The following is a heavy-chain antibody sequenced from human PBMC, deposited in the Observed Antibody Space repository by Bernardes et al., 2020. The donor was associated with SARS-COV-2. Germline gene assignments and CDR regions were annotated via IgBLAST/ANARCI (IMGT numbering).Heavy chain of an antibody. J-gene: IGHJ3*02. CDR2: ISSSGAHI. CDR1: GFTCSSYN. V-gene: IGHV3-21*01. Sequence: SLRLSCAASGFTCSSYNMNWVRQAPGKGLEWVSSISSSGAHIYYADSVKGRFTISRDNPKNSLYLQMNSLRAEDTAVYYCARDQDYYDTSGYYDAFDIWGQGTMVTVSS. D-gene: IGHD3-22*01. CDR3: ARDQDYYDTSGYYDAFDI.